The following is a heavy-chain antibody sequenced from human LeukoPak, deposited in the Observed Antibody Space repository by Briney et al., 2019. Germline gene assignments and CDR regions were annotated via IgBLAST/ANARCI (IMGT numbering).Heavy chain of an antibody. D-gene: IGHD6-13*01. J-gene: IGHJ4*02. CDR2: MYYSGST. Sequence: SETLSLTCTVSGGSISSSDYYWGWFRQPPGKGPEWIGSMYYSGSTYYNPSLKSRVTISVDTSKNEFSLKLSSVTAADTAVYYCARRIAAATHFDYWGQRTLVTVSS. CDR1: GGSISSSDYY. V-gene: IGHV4-39*01. CDR3: ARRIAAATHFDY.